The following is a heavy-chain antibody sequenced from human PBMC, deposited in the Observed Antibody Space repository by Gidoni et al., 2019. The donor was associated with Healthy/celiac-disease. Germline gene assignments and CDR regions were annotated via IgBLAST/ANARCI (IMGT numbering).Heavy chain of an antibody. CDR2: ISYDGSNT. J-gene: IGHJ4*02. V-gene: IGHV3-30*18. CDR1: SSYG. CDR3: AKEKETDDSNYFDY. Sequence: SSYGMHWVRQAPGKGLEWVAVISYDGSNTYYADSVKGRFTISRDNSKNTLYLQMNSLRAEDTAVYYCAKEKETDDSNYFDYWGQGNLVTVSP. D-gene: IGHD4-4*01.